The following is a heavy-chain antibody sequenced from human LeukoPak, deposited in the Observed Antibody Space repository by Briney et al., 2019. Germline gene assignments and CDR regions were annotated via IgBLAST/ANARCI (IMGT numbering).Heavy chain of an antibody. V-gene: IGHV3-30*18. CDR3: AKDIAVAGTVYYYYGMDV. J-gene: IGHJ6*02. CDR1: GFTFSSYG. Sequence: GGSLRLSCAASGFTFSSYGMHWVRQAPGKGLEWVAVISYDGSNKYYADSVKGRFTISRDNSKNTQYLQMNSLRAEDTAVYYCAKDIAVAGTVYYYYGMDVWGQGTRVTVSS. CDR2: ISYDGSNK. D-gene: IGHD6-19*01.